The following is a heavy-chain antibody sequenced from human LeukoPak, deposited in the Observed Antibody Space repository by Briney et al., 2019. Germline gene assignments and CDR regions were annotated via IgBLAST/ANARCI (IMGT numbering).Heavy chain of an antibody. D-gene: IGHD3-10*01. CDR2: ISYDGSNK. Sequence: GGSLRLSCAASGFTFSNAWMSWVRQAPGKGLEWVAVISYDGSNKYYADSVKGRFTISRDNSKNTLYLQMNSLRAEDTAVYYCARGQRYYGSGSPSPHWGQGTLVTVSA. CDR1: GFTFSNAW. V-gene: IGHV3-30-3*01. J-gene: IGHJ4*02. CDR3: ARGQRYYGSGSPSPH.